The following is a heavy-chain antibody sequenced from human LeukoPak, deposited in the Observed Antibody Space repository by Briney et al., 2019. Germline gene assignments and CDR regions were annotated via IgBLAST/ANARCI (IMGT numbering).Heavy chain of an antibody. CDR3: ARDLLYSSGRGVFDY. D-gene: IGHD6-19*01. CDR2: ISAYNGNT. V-gene: IGHV1-18*01. Sequence: ASVKVSCKASGYTFTSYGIGWVRQAPGQGLEWMGWISAYNGNTNYAQKLQGRVTMTTDTSTSTAYMELRSLRSDDTAGYYCARDLLYSSGRGVFDYWGQGTLVTVSS. J-gene: IGHJ4*02. CDR1: GYTFTSYG.